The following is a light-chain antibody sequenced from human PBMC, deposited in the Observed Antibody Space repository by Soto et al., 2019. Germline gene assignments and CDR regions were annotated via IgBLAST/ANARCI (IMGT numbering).Light chain of an antibody. CDR2: DVT. CDR1: SSDVGAYDF. V-gene: IGLV2-14*01. CDR3: SSYTSSSTVV. Sequence: QSALTQPASVSGSPGQSITISCTGTSSDVGAYDFVSWYQHYPGKAPKLVTFDVTHRPPGISNRFSGSKSGNTASLTISGLQAEDEADYYCSSYTSSSTVVFGGGTKLTVL. J-gene: IGLJ2*01.